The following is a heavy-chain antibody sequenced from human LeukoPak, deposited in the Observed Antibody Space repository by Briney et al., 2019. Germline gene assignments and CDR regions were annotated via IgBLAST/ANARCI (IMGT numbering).Heavy chain of an antibody. Sequence: GGSLRLSCAASGFTFSSYAMSWVRQAPGKGLEWVSAISGGGGSTYYADSVKGRFTISRDNSKNTLYLQMNSLRAEDTAVYYCAKPGIAVAGISNWFDPWGQGTLVTVSS. CDR2: ISGGGGST. CDR1: GFTFSSYA. D-gene: IGHD6-19*01. J-gene: IGHJ5*02. CDR3: AKPGIAVAGISNWFDP. V-gene: IGHV3-23*01.